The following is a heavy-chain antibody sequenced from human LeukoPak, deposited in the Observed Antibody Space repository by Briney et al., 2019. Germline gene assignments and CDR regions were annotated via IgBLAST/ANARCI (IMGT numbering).Heavy chain of an antibody. CDR1: GFIFSTDW. D-gene: IGHD2-8*02. J-gene: IGHJ2*01. CDR3: ARAHTEWYIDL. Sequence: WGSLRLSCTASGFIFSTDWMTWVRQAPGMGLEWVANIRQDGNEKFYVDSVKGRFIISRDNAKNSLYLQLNSLRAEDTAVYYCARAHTEWYIDLWGRGTLVTVSS. V-gene: IGHV3-7*01. CDR2: IRQDGNEK.